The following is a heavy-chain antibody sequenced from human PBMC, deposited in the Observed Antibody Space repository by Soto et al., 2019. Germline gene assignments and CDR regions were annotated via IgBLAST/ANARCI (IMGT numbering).Heavy chain of an antibody. Sequence: QVQVVQSGDEVKKPGASVKVSCKASGYTFTNYGFSWVRQAPGQEWMGWISGYNGNTKYAEKFQCRVTMTTDTSTRTAHMEPRSLRSDDTAVYYCAREGQAPYYYYGMDVWGQGTAVTVSS. CDR2: ISGYNGNT. CDR1: GYTFTNYG. CDR3: AREGQAPYYYYGMDV. J-gene: IGHJ6*02. V-gene: IGHV1-18*01.